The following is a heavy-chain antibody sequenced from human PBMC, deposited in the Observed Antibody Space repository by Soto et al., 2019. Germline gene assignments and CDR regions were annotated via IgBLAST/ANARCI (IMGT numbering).Heavy chain of an antibody. Sequence: QVQLVQSGAEVKKPGASVKVSCKASGYTFTNYDVNWVRQAAGQGLEWMGWMNPNSGNTDYAQKFRDRVAMTRDPSIDTASMELGSLTSEDTAVYYCASQGVDFWRVGHYSGLGVWGQGTAVTVAS. V-gene: IGHV1-8*01. CDR1: GYTFTNYD. CDR3: ASQGVDFWRVGHYSGLGV. J-gene: IGHJ6*02. D-gene: IGHD3-3*01. CDR2: MNPNSGNT.